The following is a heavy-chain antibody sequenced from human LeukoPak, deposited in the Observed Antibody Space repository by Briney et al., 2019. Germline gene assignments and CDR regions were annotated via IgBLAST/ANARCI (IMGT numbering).Heavy chain of an antibody. D-gene: IGHD6-19*01. CDR1: GGSISSGSYY. J-gene: IGHJ5*02. Sequence: SETLSLTCTVSGGSISSGSYYWSWIRQPAGKGLEWIGRIYTSGSTNYNPSLKSRVTISVDTSKNQFSLKLSSVTAADTAVYYCARDRGYSSGWYYWFDPWGQGTLVTVSS. V-gene: IGHV4-61*02. CDR3: ARDRGYSSGWYYWFDP. CDR2: IYTSGST.